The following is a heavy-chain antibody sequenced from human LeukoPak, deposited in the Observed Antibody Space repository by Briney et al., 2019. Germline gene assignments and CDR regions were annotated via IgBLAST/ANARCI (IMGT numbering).Heavy chain of an antibody. D-gene: IGHD6-13*01. Sequence: PGRSLRLSCEAAGFAFSSYSMNWVRQAPGKGLEWVSYISSSSSTIYYADSVKGRFTISRDNAKNSLYLQMNSLRAEDTAVYYCARRPAAGARYFDYWGQGTLVTVSS. CDR3: ARRPAAGARYFDY. J-gene: IGHJ4*02. CDR1: GFAFSSYS. CDR2: ISSSSSTI. V-gene: IGHV3-48*04.